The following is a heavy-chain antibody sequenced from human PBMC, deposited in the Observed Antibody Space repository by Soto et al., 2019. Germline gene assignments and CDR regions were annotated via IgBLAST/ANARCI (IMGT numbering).Heavy chain of an antibody. J-gene: IGHJ4*02. CDR1: GFTVSNNY. Sequence: EVPLVESGGGLIQPGGSLRLSFAASGFTVSNNYMRWVRQAPGKGLEWVSLIYSGGNTHYADSVKGRFTISRDDSKNTLYLQMNSLRVEDTAVYYCARDPPGIAASGAGGWGQGTLVTVSS. V-gene: IGHV3-53*01. D-gene: IGHD6-13*01. CDR2: IYSGGNT. CDR3: ARDPPGIAASGAGG.